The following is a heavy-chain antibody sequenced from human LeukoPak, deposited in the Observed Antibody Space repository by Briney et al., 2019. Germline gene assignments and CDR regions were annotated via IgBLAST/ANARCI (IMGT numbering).Heavy chain of an antibody. V-gene: IGHV3-30-3*01. D-gene: IGHD2-2*01. Sequence: PGGSLRLSCAYSGFTFSSYAMHWVRQAPGKGLEWVAVISYDGSDKYYADSVKGRFTISRDNSKNTLYLQMNSLRAEDTAVYYCARETLIVVVPAADNAFDIWGQGTMVTVSS. CDR1: GFTFSSYA. CDR3: ARETLIVVVPAADNAFDI. J-gene: IGHJ3*02. CDR2: ISYDGSDK.